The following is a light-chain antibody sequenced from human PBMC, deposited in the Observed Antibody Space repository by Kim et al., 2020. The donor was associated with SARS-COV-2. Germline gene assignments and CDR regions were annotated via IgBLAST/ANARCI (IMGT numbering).Light chain of an antibody. CDR3: QSYNRDNVI. CDR1: SGSIDDNY. CDR2: EDD. V-gene: IGLV6-57*04. J-gene: IGLJ2*01. Sequence: NFMLTQPHSVSESPGKTVTISCTRSSGSIDDNYVQWYQQRPGGVPTTVIYEDDQRPSGVSDRFSGSIDNSSNSASLTISVLRTEDEADYYCQSYNRDNVIFGGGTQLTFL.